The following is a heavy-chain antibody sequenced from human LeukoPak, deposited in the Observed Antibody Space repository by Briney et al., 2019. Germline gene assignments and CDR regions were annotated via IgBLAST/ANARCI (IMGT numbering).Heavy chain of an antibody. CDR3: ARDSPNSGSYPNWFDP. J-gene: IGHJ5*02. CDR1: GGTFSSYA. CDR2: IIPIFGTA. D-gene: IGHD1-26*01. V-gene: IGHV1-69*05. Sequence: GASVKVSCKASGGTFSSYAISWVRQAPGQGLEWMGGIIPIFGTANYAQKFQGRVTITTGESTSTAYMELSSLRSEDTAVYYCARDSPNSGSYPNWFDPWGQGTLVTVSS.